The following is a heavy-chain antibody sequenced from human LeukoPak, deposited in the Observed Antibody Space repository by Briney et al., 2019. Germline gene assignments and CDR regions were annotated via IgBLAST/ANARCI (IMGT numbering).Heavy chain of an antibody. CDR1: GGSISSNTYF. Sequence: SETLSLTCNVSGGSISSNTYFWGWIRRPPGKGLEWIVSIRYSGSTYYNPSLKSRVTISVDTSKNQFSLNLSSLTAADTAVYYCATSDTVSTYNWFDPWGQGTLVTVS. CDR3: ATSDTVSTYNWFDP. V-gene: IGHV4-39*01. J-gene: IGHJ5*02. CDR2: IRYSGST. D-gene: IGHD5/OR15-5a*01.